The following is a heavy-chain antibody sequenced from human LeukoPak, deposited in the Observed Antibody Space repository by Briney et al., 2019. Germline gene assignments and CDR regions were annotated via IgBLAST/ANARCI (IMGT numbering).Heavy chain of an antibody. J-gene: IGHJ4*02. V-gene: IGHV3-23*01. CDR3: AKVGGYYYESSGPYYFDY. D-gene: IGHD3-22*01. Sequence: PGGSLRLSCAASGFTFSDYWMHWVRQAPGKGLEWVSAMSGSGGTTYYADSVKGRFTISRDNSKNTLYLQMNSLRAEDTAVYYCAKVGGYYYESSGPYYFDYWGQGTLVTVSS. CDR2: MSGSGGTT. CDR1: GFTFSDYW.